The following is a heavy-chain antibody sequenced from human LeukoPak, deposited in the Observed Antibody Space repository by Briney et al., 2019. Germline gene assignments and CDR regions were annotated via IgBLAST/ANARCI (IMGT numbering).Heavy chain of an antibody. Sequence: GGSLRLSCAASGFTFSSYAMHWVRQAPGKGLEWVAVISYDGSNKKYADSVKGRFTISRDNSKNTVYLQMNSVRAEDTAVYYCARERSLEDEKPAVVAATLFDYWGQGTLVTVSS. CDR2: ISYDGSNK. V-gene: IGHV3-30*04. CDR3: ARERSLEDEKPAVVAATLFDY. D-gene: IGHD2-15*01. J-gene: IGHJ4*02. CDR1: GFTFSSYA.